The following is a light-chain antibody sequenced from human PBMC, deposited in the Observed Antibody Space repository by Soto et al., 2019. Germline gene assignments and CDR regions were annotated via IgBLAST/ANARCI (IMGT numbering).Light chain of an antibody. Sequence: QMPQSTSSLSASVGDRVTITCRASQGIKNDVAWYQQKPGKAPKLLIYAASSLQSGVPPRFSGSGSGTEFTLTISSLQPEDFATYYCQQLMSYPITFGQGTRLEIK. CDR3: QQLMSYPIT. CDR2: AAS. J-gene: IGKJ5*01. CDR1: QGIKND. V-gene: IGKV1-17*01.